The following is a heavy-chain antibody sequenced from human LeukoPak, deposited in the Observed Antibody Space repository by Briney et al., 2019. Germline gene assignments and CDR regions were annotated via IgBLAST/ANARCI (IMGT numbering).Heavy chain of an antibody. CDR2: IYHSGET. Sequence: SETLSLTCAVSAYSISSGSYWGWIRQPPGKGLEWIASIYHSGETYYNPSLKSRPSISVDTSKNQFSLKPTSVTAADTAVYYCARVRGRWGADDAFDIWGQGTMVTVSS. V-gene: IGHV4-38-2*01. CDR3: ARVRGRWGADDAFDI. CDR1: AYSISSGSY. D-gene: IGHD3-10*01. J-gene: IGHJ3*02.